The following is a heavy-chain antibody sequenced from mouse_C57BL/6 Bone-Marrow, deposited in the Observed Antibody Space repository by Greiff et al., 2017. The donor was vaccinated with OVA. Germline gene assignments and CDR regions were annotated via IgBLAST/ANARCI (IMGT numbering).Heavy chain of an antibody. V-gene: IGHV1-19*01. CDR2: INPYNGGT. J-gene: IGHJ3*01. CDR1: GYTFTDYY. Sequence: VQLQQSGPVLVKPGASVQMSCKASGYTFTDYYMNWVKQSHGKSLEWIGVINPYNGGTSYNQKFKGKATVTVDKSSSTAYMELNSLTSEDSAVYYCAREGRLGPHGGQGTLVTVSA. D-gene: IGHD4-1*01. CDR3: AREGRLGPH.